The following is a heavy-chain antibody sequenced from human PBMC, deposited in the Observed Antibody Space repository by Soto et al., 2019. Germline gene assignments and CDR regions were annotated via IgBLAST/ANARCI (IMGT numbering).Heavy chain of an antibody. CDR1: GGLFSSYA. CDR2: IIPVFGTT. CDR3: AMGGSPYVWFNEF. D-gene: IGHD3-16*01. Sequence: QVQLVQSGAEVKKPGSSMKISCKASGGLFSSYAISWVRQAPGQGLEWMGGIIPVFGTTNYAQKLSDRVTITADESTNTAYMDLSSLRSEDTAIYYCAMGGSPYVWFNEFWGQGTLVSVSS. J-gene: IGHJ4*02. V-gene: IGHV1-69*01.